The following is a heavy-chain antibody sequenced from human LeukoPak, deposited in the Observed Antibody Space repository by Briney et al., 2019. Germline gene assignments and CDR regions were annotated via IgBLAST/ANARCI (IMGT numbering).Heavy chain of an antibody. CDR3: AGVVTIFGVVIHGHFDY. CDR1: GYTFTSYG. CDR2: ISAYNGNT. V-gene: IGHV1-18*01. Sequence: ASVKVSCKASGYTFTSYGTSWVRQAPGQGLEWMGWISAYNGNTNYAQKLQGRVTMTTDTSTSTAYMELRSLRSDDTAVYYCAGVVTIFGVVIHGHFDYWGQGTLVTVSS. D-gene: IGHD3-3*01. J-gene: IGHJ4*02.